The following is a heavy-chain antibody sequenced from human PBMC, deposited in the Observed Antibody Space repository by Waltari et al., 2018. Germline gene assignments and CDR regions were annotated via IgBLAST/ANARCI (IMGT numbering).Heavy chain of an antibody. Sequence: QVQLVESGGGVVQPGRSLRLSCAASGFTFSSYAMHWVRQAPGKGREWVAVISYDGSNKYYADSVKGRFTISRDKSKNTLYLQMNSLRAEDTAVYYCARCSGWVGAFDIWGQGTMVTVSS. V-gene: IGHV3-30-3*01. J-gene: IGHJ3*02. CDR3: ARCSGWVGAFDI. CDR2: ISYDGSNK. D-gene: IGHD6-19*01. CDR1: GFTFSSYA.